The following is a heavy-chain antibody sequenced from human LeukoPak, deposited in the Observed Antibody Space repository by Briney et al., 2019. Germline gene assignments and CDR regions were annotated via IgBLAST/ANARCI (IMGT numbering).Heavy chain of an antibody. CDR2: IYSGGST. Sequence: GGSLRLSCAASGFTVSSNYMSGVRQAPGKGLEWGSVIYSGGSTYYADSVKGRFTISRDNSKKTLYLQMNSLRAEDTAVYYCARDLARDGMDVWGQGTTVTVSS. CDR1: GFTVSSNY. CDR3: ARDLARDGMDV. V-gene: IGHV3-66*01. J-gene: IGHJ6*02. D-gene: IGHD6-6*01.